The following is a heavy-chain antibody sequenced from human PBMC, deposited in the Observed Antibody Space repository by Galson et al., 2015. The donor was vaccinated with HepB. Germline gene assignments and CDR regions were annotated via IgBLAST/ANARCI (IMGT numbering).Heavy chain of an antibody. V-gene: IGHV3-30-3*01. CDR2: ISYDGSNK. CDR1: GFTFSSYA. D-gene: IGHD1-26*01. Sequence: SLRLSCAASGFTFSSYAMHWVRQAPGKGLEWVAVISYDGSNKYYADSVRGRFTISRDNSKNTLYLQMNSLRAEDTAVYYCARDSGGASPPNAFDIWGQGTMVTVSS. CDR3: ARDSGGASPPNAFDI. J-gene: IGHJ3*02.